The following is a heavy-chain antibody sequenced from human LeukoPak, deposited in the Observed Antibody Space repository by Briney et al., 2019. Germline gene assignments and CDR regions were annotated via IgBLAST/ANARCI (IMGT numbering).Heavy chain of an antibody. J-gene: IGHJ4*02. V-gene: IGHV7-4-1*02. Sequence: GASVKVSCKASGYTFTKYALTWVRQAPGQGLEWMGWVNTNTANPTYAQDFTGRFVFSLDTSVSTAYLQISSPKAEDTAVYYCARDSNWNYADYWGQGTLVTVSS. D-gene: IGHD1-20*01. CDR1: GYTFTKYA. CDR2: VNTNTANP. CDR3: ARDSNWNYADY.